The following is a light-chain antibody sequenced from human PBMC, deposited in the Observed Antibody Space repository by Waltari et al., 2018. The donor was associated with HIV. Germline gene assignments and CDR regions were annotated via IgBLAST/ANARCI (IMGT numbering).Light chain of an antibody. CDR3: QQYYSLPFT. V-gene: IGKV4-1*01. Sequence: DIVMTQSPDSLVVSLGEMATINCKSSQSVLYSSSSKNYLAWYQQKPGQSPKLLIYWASTRESGVPDRVSGGGSGTDFTLTISSLQAGDVAVYYCQQYYSLPFTFGPGTKVDIK. J-gene: IGKJ3*01. CDR2: WAS. CDR1: QSVLYSSSSKNY.